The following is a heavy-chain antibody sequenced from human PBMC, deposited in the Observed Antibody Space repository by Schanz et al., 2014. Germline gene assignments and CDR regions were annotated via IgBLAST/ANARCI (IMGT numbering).Heavy chain of an antibody. J-gene: IGHJ4*02. CDR2: IVPIAGIT. Sequence: QVHLVQSGAEVKKPGSSVKVSCKASGGTFSSDTFSWVRQAPGQGLEWMGRIVPIAGITNYAQRFQGRVTITADKSSDAAYMELSSLRAEDTAVYYCASSGAGYSSSWDFDYWGQGTLGNVSA. D-gene: IGHD6-13*01. CDR1: GGTFSSDT. CDR3: ASSGAGYSSSWDFDY. V-gene: IGHV1-69*02.